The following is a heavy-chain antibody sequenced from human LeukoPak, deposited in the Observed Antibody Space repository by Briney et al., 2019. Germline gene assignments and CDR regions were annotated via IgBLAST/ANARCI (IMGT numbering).Heavy chain of an antibody. V-gene: IGHV4-59*08. Sequence: SETLSLTCTVSGGSISSYYWSWIRQPPGKGLEWIGYIYYSGSTNYNPSLKSRVTISVDTSKNQFSLKLSSVTAADTAVYYCARREISGSWIDPWGQGTLVTVSS. D-gene: IGHD1-20*01. CDR2: IYYSGST. CDR3: ARREISGSWIDP. CDR1: GGSISSYY. J-gene: IGHJ5*02.